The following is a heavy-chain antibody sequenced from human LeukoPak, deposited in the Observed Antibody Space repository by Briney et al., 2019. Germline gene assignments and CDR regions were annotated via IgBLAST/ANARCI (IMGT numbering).Heavy chain of an antibody. V-gene: IGHV3-23*01. CDR1: GFTFSSYA. J-gene: IGHJ4*02. CDR2: ISGSGGST. D-gene: IGHD4-23*01. Sequence: PGGSLRLSCAASGFTFSSYAMSWVRQAPGKGLEWVSGISGSGGSTYYADSVKGRFTISRDNSKNTLYLQMNSLRAEDTAVYYCAKSNDYGGNNTPFDYWGQGTLVTVSS. CDR3: AKSNDYGGNNTPFDY.